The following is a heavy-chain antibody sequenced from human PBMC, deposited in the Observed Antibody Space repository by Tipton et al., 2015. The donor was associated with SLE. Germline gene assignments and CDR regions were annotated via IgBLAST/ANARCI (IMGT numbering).Heavy chain of an antibody. CDR1: GFTFSSYA. J-gene: IGHJ2*01. CDR3: ARENFDL. V-gene: IGHV3-30*04. Sequence: RSLRLSCAASGFTFSSYAMSWVRQAPGKGLEWVAVISYDGSNKYYADSVKGRFTISRDNSKNTLYLQMNSLRAEDTAVYYCARENFDLWGRGTLVTVSS. CDR2: ISYDGSNK.